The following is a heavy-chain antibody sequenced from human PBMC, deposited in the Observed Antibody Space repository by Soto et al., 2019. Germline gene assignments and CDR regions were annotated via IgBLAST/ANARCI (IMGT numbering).Heavy chain of an antibody. Sequence: PGESLKISCNGSGYSFTNYWIGWVRRMPGKGLEWMGIIYPGDSDTRYSPSFQGQVTISADKSISTAYLQWSSLKASDTAMYYCARPGRNYDILTGYYYYGMDVWGQGTTVTVSS. J-gene: IGHJ6*02. CDR2: IYPGDSDT. CDR1: GYSFTNYW. CDR3: ARPGRNYDILTGYYYYGMDV. V-gene: IGHV5-51*01. D-gene: IGHD3-9*01.